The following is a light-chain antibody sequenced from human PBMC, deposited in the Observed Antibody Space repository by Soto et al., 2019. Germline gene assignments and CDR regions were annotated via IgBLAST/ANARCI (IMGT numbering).Light chain of an antibody. J-gene: IGLJ1*01. V-gene: IGLV2-14*01. CDR2: GVT. CDR1: SSDVGGYNS. Sequence: QSALTQPASVSGSPGQSITISCTGTSSDVGGYNSVSWYQQHPGIAPKLLIYGVTNRPSGVSTRFSGSKSGNTASLTISGLQAEDEADYHCSSYTSASTLLYLFGTGTKLTVL. CDR3: SSYTSASTLLYL.